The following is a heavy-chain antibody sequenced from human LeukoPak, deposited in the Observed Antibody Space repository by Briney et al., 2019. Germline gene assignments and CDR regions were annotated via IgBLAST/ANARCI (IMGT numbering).Heavy chain of an antibody. CDR1: GFTFSSYG. D-gene: IGHD2-2*01. CDR2: IRYDGTNK. CDR3: AKDRESNIVLVPAAVDY. Sequence: PGGSLRLSCAASGFTFSSYGMHWVRQAPGRGLEWVAFIRYDGTNKYYADSVKGRFTISRDNSKNTLYLQMNSLRAEDTAVYYCAKDRESNIVLVPAAVDYWLQGTLGTVPS. V-gene: IGHV3-30*02. J-gene: IGHJ4*02.